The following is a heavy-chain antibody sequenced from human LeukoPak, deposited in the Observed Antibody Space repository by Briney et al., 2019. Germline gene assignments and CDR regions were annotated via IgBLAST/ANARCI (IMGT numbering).Heavy chain of an antibody. V-gene: IGHV4-4*07. Sequence: PSETLSLTCTGSGGSISNYFWSWIRQPAGKGLEWIGRIHDNGDSNHNPSLKSRVTMSLDTPMTQVSLKLASVTAADTAVYYCARAPSGCGGTCPSDHWGPGTQVTVSS. CDR3: ARAPSGCGGTCPSDH. CDR1: GGSISNYF. CDR2: IHDNGDS. J-gene: IGHJ4*02. D-gene: IGHD2-15*01.